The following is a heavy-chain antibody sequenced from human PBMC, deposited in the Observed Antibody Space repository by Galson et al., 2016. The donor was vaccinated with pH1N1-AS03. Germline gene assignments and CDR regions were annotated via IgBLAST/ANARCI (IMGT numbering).Heavy chain of an antibody. V-gene: IGHV1-18*04. D-gene: IGHD3-3*02. CDR3: ARMPTKTFHFWSGYDNHFHMGV. Sequence: SVKVSCKASGYTLSSYSLNWVRQAPGQGLEWVGWISGYNGNTNSAQKFQGRVTMTTDTSTNTAYMELRSLTSDDTAVYYCARMPTKTFHFWSGYDNHFHMGVRGKGTTVTVSS. CDR2: ISGYNGNT. CDR1: GYTLSSYS. J-gene: IGHJ6*03.